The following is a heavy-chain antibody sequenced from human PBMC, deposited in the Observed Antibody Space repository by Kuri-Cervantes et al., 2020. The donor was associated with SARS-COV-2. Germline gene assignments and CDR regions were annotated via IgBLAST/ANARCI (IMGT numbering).Heavy chain of an antibody. D-gene: IGHD3-22*01. V-gene: IGHV3-21*01. CDR1: GFTFSSYS. Sequence: GGSLRLSCAASGFTFSSYSMNWVRQAPGKGLEWVSFISSSSSYIYYADSVKGRFTISRDNAKNSLYLQMNSLRAEDTAVYYCARGITMIVVVTPFDYWGQGTLVTVSS. CDR2: ISSSSSYI. J-gene: IGHJ4*02. CDR3: ARGITMIVVVTPFDY.